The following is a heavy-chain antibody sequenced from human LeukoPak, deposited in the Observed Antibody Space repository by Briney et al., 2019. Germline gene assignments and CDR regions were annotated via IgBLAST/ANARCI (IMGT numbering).Heavy chain of an antibody. V-gene: IGHV4-59*01. D-gene: IGHD3-22*01. CDR2: IYYSGST. CDR1: GGSISSYY. Sequence: PSETLSLTCTVSGGSISSYYWSWIRQPPGKGLEWIGYIYYSGSTNYNPSLKSRVTISVDTSKNQFSLKLSSVTAADTAVYYCARVGSSGYYGYWGQGTLVTVSS. J-gene: IGHJ4*02. CDR3: ARVGSSGYYGY.